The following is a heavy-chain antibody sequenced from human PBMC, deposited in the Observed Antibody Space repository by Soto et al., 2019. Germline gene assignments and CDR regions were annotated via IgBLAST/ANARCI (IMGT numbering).Heavy chain of an antibody. J-gene: IGHJ4*02. V-gene: IGHV3-33*02. Sequence: QVQVVESGGGVVQPGRSLRLSCAASEFTFSSFGMHWVRQAPGKGLEWVAVIWHDGENKYYADSANGRFTISRDNSTNTLYLPMNSLRAEDTAVYYCARDHGNDEAMDYWGQGTLVTVCS. CDR2: IWHDGENK. CDR3: ARDHGNDEAMDY. D-gene: IGHD1-1*01. CDR1: EFTFSSFG.